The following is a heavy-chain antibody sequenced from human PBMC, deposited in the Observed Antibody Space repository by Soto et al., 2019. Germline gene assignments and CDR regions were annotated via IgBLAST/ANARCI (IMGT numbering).Heavy chain of an antibody. D-gene: IGHD1-26*01. J-gene: IGHJ4*02. CDR1: GGSISSSSYY. Sequence: TSETLSLTCTVSGGSISSSSYYWGWIRQPPGKGLEWIGSIYYSGGTYYNPSLKSRVTISVDTSKSQFSLKLSSVTAADTAVYYCARPSGSYLYYFDYWGQGTLVTVSS. V-gene: IGHV4-39*01. CDR2: IYYSGGT. CDR3: ARPSGSYLYYFDY.